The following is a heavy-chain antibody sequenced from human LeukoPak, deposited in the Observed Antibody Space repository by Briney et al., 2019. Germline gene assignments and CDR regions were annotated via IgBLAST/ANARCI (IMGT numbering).Heavy chain of an antibody. Sequence: ASVKVSCKASGGTFSNYPIIWVRLAPGRGLECLGGIIPVYGTANYAQMFHGRITLTAQESTATACMELRRLTSDDTAMYFCATHTGGYNYWWFDIWGQGTLVTVSS. J-gene: IGHJ5*02. V-gene: IGHV1-69*13. D-gene: IGHD5-24*01. CDR2: IIPVYGTA. CDR3: ATHTGGYNYWWFDI. CDR1: GGTFSNYP.